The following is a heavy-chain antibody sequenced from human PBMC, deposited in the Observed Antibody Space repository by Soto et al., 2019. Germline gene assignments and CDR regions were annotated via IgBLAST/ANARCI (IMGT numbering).Heavy chain of an antibody. Sequence: GGSLRLSCGASGFTFSSYELNCVRQAPGKGLEWVSYISSSGSTIYYADSVKGRFTISRDDAKNSLYLQMNILRAEDTAVYDCARYYYSSGYYGHYGMDVWSLGTTVLVSS. CDR2: ISSSGSTI. V-gene: IGHV3-48*03. CDR3: ARYYYSSGYYGHYGMDV. CDR1: GFTFSSYE. D-gene: IGHD3-22*01. J-gene: IGHJ6*02.